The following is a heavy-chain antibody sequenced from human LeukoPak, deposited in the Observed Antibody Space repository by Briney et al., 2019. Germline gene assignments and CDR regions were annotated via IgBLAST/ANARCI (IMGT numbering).Heavy chain of an antibody. V-gene: IGHV4-61*02. D-gene: IGHD4-17*01. CDR2: IYTSGST. Sequence: SETLSLTCTVSGGSISSGSYYWSWIRQPAGKGLEWIGRIYTSGSTNYNPSLKSRVTISVDTSKNQFSLKLSSVAAADTAVYYCARAVGPRYYFDYWGQGTLVTVSS. CDR3: ARAVGPRYYFDY. J-gene: IGHJ4*02. CDR1: GGSISSGSYY.